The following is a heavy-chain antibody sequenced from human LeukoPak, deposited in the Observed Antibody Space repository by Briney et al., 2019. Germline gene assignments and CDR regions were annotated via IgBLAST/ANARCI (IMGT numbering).Heavy chain of an antibody. V-gene: IGHV4-30-4*01. D-gene: IGHD5-18*01. CDR3: AREFDTALVD. CDR1: GGSISSGDYY. CDR2: IYYSGST. Sequence: SETLSLTCTVSGGSISSGDYYWSWIRQPPGKGLEWIGYIYYSGSTYYNPSLKSRVTISVDTSKSQFSLKLSSVTAADTAVYYCAREFDTALVDWGQGTLVTVSS. J-gene: IGHJ4*02.